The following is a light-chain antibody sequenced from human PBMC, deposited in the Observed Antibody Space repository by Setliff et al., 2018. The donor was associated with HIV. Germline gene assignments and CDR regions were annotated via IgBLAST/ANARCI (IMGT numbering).Light chain of an antibody. J-gene: IGLJ1*01. V-gene: IGLV2-14*03. Sequence: QSALTQPASVSGSPGQSLTISCTGPSNDIGNYNYVSWYQQHPGSAPKLIIYDVTNRPSGVTNRFSGSKSGNTASLAISGLQAEDEADYYCSSYTGSNTYVFGTGTKV. CDR1: SNDIGNYNY. CDR3: SSYTGSNTYV. CDR2: DVT.